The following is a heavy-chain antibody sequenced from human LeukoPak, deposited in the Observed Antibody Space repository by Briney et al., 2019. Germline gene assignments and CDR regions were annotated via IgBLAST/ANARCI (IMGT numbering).Heavy chain of an antibody. V-gene: IGHV3-23*01. CDR3: AKRRGLYYDSSGLDY. D-gene: IGHD3-22*01. CDR1: GFNFSSYA. Sequence: PGGSLRLSCGASGFNFSSYAMSWVRQAPGKGLEWVSAISGSGGSTYYADSVKGRFTISRDNSKNTLYLQMNSLRAEDTAVYYCAKRRGLYYDSSGLDYWGQGTLVTVSS. J-gene: IGHJ4*02. CDR2: ISGSGGST.